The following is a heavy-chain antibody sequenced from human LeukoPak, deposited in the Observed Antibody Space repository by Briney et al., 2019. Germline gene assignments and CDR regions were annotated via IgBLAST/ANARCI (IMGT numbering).Heavy chain of an antibody. V-gene: IGHV3-23*01. J-gene: IGHJ4*02. CDR2: ISGSGGST. D-gene: IGHD2-21*02. Sequence: GGSLRLSCAASGFTFSSYATSWVRQAPGKGLEWVSAISGSGGSTYYADSVKGRFTISRDNSKNTLYLQMDSLRAEDTAVYYCKVVTQGDFDYWGQGTLVTVSS. CDR3: KVVTQGDFDY. CDR1: GFTFSSYA.